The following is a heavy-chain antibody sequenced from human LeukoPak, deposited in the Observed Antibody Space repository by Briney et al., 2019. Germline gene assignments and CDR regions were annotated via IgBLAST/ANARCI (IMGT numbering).Heavy chain of an antibody. Sequence: SQTLSLTCAISGDSVSSNSAAWSWIRQSPSRGLEWLGRTYYRSKWYSDYAVSVKSRITINPDTSKNQFPLQLNSVTPEDTAVYYCARDVRHDYVWGSYRLEFDYWGQGTLVTVSS. V-gene: IGHV6-1*01. CDR1: GDSVSSNSAA. CDR2: TYYRSKWYS. J-gene: IGHJ4*02. CDR3: ARDVRHDYVWGSYRLEFDY. D-gene: IGHD3-16*02.